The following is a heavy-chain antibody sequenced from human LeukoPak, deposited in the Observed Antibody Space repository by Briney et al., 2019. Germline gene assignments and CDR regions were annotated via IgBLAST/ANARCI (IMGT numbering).Heavy chain of an antibody. CDR3: ARTYSGSYQPYFDY. Sequence: SQTLSLTCAVSGGSINSDDYAWSWIRQPPGKGLEWIGYIYHSGSTYYNPSLKSRVTISVDRSKNQFSLKLSSVTAADTAVYYCARTYSGSYQPYFDYWGQGTLVTVSS. J-gene: IGHJ4*02. CDR1: GGSINSDDYA. CDR2: IYHSGST. V-gene: IGHV4-30-2*01. D-gene: IGHD1-26*01.